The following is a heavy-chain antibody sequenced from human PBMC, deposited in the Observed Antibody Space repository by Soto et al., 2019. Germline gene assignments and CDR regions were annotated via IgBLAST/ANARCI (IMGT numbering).Heavy chain of an antibody. Sequence: QVQLVESGGGVVQPGRSLRLSCAASGFTFSSYGMHWVRQAPGKGLEWVAVISYDGSNKYYADSVKGRFTISRDKSKNTLYLPMNSLRDEDTAVYYCAKDQGCSGGSCYPWYFDSWGQGTLVTVSS. CDR1: GFTFSSYG. CDR3: AKDQGCSGGSCYPWYFDS. CDR2: ISYDGSNK. V-gene: IGHV3-30*18. J-gene: IGHJ4*02. D-gene: IGHD2-15*01.